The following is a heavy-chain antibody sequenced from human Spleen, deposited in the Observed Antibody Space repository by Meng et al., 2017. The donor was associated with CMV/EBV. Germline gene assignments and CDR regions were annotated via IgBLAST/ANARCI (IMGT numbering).Heavy chain of an antibody. CDR3: ARGDWNLYYFDS. V-gene: IGHV4-4*02. Sequence: FAFSGASISSDTLWSWVRQPPGKGLEWIGNISHSGIPNYNPSLQSRVTMLVDKSKNQFSVKLSSVTAADTAVYYCARGDWNLYYFDSWGQGTLVTVSS. D-gene: IGHD1-7*01. CDR2: ISHSGIP. CDR1: GASISSDTL. J-gene: IGHJ4*02.